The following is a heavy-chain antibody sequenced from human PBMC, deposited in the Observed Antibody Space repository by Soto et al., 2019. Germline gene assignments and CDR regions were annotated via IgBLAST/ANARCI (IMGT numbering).Heavy chain of an antibody. J-gene: IGHJ6*02. CDR3: ARNHCTNGVCYGMDV. Sequence: PSETLSLTCTVSGGSISSYYWSWVRQPPVNRLEWIGYIYYSGSTNYMPSLKSRVTISVDTSKNQFSLKLSSVTAADTAVYYCARNHCTNGVCYGMDVWGQGTTVTVSS. CDR1: GGSISSYY. V-gene: IGHV4-59*01. D-gene: IGHD2-8*01. CDR2: IYYSGST.